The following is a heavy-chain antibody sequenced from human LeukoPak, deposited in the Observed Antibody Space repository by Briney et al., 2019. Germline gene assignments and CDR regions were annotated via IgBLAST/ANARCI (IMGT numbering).Heavy chain of an antibody. V-gene: IGHV4-34*01. D-gene: IGHD3-3*01. J-gene: IGHJ6*02. CDR1: GGSFSGYY. Sequence: PSETLSLTCAVYGGSFSGYYWSWIRQPPGKGLEWIGEINHSGSTNCNPSLKSRVTISVDTSKNQFSLKLSSVTAADTAVYYCARASAGQPYYYYYGMDVWGQGTTVTVSS. CDR3: ARASAGQPYYYYYGMDV. CDR2: INHSGST.